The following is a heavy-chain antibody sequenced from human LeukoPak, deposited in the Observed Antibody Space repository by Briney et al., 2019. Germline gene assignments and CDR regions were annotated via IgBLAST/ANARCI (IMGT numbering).Heavy chain of an antibody. Sequence: SETLSLTCTVSGYSISSGYYWGWIRQPPGKGLEWIGSIYHSGSTYYNPSLKSRVTISVDTSKNQFSLKLSSVTAADTAVYYCAREDDSSGYFDYWGQGTLVTVSS. CDR3: AREDDSSGYFDY. J-gene: IGHJ4*02. V-gene: IGHV4-38-2*02. D-gene: IGHD3-22*01. CDR2: IYHSGST. CDR1: GYSISSGYY.